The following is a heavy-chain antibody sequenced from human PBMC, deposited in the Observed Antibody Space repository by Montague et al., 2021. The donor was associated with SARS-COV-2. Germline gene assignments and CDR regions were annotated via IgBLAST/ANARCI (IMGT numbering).Heavy chain of an antibody. Sequence: SLRPSCAASGFSFSDYGMHWLRQAPGKGLEWVAVIWSHGSNTDYADSVKGRFTISRDDSKSGLYLQMSSLRGDDTAVYYCARDRGRLQWFFQFDYWGQGSLVTVSS. V-gene: IGHV3-33*01. D-gene: IGHD3-3*01. CDR3: ARDRGRLQWFFQFDY. CDR2: IWSHGSNT. J-gene: IGHJ4*02. CDR1: GFSFSDYG.